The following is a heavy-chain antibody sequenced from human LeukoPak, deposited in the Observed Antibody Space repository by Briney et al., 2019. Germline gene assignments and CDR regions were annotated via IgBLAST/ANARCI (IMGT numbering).Heavy chain of an antibody. D-gene: IGHD4-17*01. J-gene: IGHJ4*02. Sequence: GGPLRLSCAASGFTFSRYWMSWVRQAPGKGLEWVASINQDGSEQYYVDSVKGRFTISRDNTKNSLFLQMNTLRAEDTAVYYCARDRYGEPFDYWGQGTLVIVSS. CDR2: INQDGSEQ. CDR1: GFTFSRYW. V-gene: IGHV3-7*04. CDR3: ARDRYGEPFDY.